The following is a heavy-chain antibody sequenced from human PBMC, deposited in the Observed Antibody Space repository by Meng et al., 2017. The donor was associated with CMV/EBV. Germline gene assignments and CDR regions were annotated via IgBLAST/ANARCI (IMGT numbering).Heavy chain of an antibody. V-gene: IGHV3-48*04. Sequence: GESLKISCAAPGFTFSSYSMNWVRQAPGKGLEWVSYISSSSSTIYYADSVKGRFTISRDNAKNSLYLQMNSLRAEDTAVYYCARDLPFGFLERLDYWGQGTLVTVSS. CDR3: ARDLPFGFLERLDY. CDR1: GFTFSSYS. CDR2: ISSSSSTI. J-gene: IGHJ4*02. D-gene: IGHD3-3*01.